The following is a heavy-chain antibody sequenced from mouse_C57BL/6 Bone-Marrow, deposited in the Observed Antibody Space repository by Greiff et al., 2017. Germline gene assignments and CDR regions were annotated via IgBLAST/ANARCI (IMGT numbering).Heavy chain of an antibody. CDR1: GFTFSNYW. D-gene: IGHD1-1*01. Sequence: EVQLVESGGGLVQPGGSMKLSCVASGFTFSNYWMNWVRQSPEKGLEWVAQIRLKSDNYATNYAESVKGRFTISRDDSKSSVYLQMNNLRAEDTGIYYCTASSYDYAMDDWGQEPQSPSPQ. J-gene: IGHJ4*01. CDR3: TASSYDYAMDD. V-gene: IGHV6-3*01. CDR2: IRLKSDNYAT.